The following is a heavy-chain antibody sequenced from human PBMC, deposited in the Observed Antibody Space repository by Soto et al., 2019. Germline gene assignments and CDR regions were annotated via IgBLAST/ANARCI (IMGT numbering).Heavy chain of an antibody. Sequence: GGSLRLSCAASGFTFSSYDMHWVRQATGKGLEWVSAIGTAGDTYYPGSVKGRFTISRENAKNSLYLQMNSLRAEDTAVYYCARSVDYDILTGFFDYWGQGTLVNRLL. CDR1: GFTFSSYD. D-gene: IGHD3-9*01. V-gene: IGHV3-13*01. CDR2: IGTAGDT. J-gene: IGHJ4*02. CDR3: ARSVDYDILTGFFDY.